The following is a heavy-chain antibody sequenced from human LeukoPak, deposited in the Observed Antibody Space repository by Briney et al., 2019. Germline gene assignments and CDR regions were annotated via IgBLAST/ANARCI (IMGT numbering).Heavy chain of an antibody. Sequence: SQTLSLTCAISGDSVSSNSAAWNWIRQSPSRGLEWLGRTYYRSKWYNDYAVSVKSRITINPDTSKNQFSLQLNSVTPEDTAVYYCARSTLLGQDYYYYYGMDVWGQGTTVTVSS. J-gene: IGHJ6*02. CDR2: TYYRSKWYN. D-gene: IGHD3-10*01. CDR1: GDSVSSNSAA. V-gene: IGHV6-1*01. CDR3: ARSTLLGQDYYYYYGMDV.